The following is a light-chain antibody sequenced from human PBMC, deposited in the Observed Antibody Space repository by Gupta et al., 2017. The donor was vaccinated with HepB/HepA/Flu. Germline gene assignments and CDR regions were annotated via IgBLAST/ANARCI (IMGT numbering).Light chain of an antibody. V-gene: IGLV3-21*02. CDR2: DDS. CDR1: NIGSKS. J-gene: IGLJ3*02. Sequence: SSVLAQSPSVSVAPGQTARISCGGNNIGSKSVHWYQQKSGQAPVLVVYDDSGRPSGIPERFSGATSGNTATLTISRAEAGDEADYYCQVWDNDRDHVVFGGGTKLTVL. CDR3: QVWDNDRDHVV.